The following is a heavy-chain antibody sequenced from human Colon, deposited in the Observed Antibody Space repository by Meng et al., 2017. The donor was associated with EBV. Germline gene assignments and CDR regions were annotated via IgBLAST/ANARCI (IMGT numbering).Heavy chain of an antibody. CDR2: IYHSGST. CDR3: ARRRGGSGRDC. Sequence: QMSPQEPGPGLVKPSGTLSLTGTVPGGSSSSNGYYWDWVRQPPGKGLEWIGAIYHSGSTSYNPSLQSRVTMFVDTSKNQFSLMLTSVTATDTAVYYCARRRGGSGRDCWGQGTLVTVSS. J-gene: IGHJ4*02. CDR1: GGSSSSNGYY. V-gene: IGHV4-39*01. D-gene: IGHD3-10*01.